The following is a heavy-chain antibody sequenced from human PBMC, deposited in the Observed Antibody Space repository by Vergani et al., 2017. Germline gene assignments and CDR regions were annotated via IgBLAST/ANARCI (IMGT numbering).Heavy chain of an antibody. Sequence: QVQLQESGPGLVKPSETLSLTCAVSGYSISSGYYWGWIRQPPGKGLEWIGSIYHSGSTYYNPSLKSRVTLSVDTSKNQFSLKLSSVTAADTAVYYCARLTYYYDSSGLGTKPYYFDYWGQGTLVTVSS. V-gene: IGHV4-38-2*01. CDR1: GYSISSGYY. J-gene: IGHJ4*02. CDR2: IYHSGST. CDR3: ARLTYYYDSSGLGTKPYYFDY. D-gene: IGHD3-22*01.